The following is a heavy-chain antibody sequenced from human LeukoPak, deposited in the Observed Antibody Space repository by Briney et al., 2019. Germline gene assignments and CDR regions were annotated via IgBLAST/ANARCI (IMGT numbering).Heavy chain of an antibody. CDR2: SGSGGST. CDR3: AKDFWSGYYPNY. Sequence: GGSLRLSCAASGFTFSSYAMSWVRQAPGKGLEWVSGSGSGGSTYYAGSVKGRFTISRDNSKNTLYLQMNSLRAEDTAVYYCAKDFWSGYYPNYWGQGTLVTVSS. D-gene: IGHD3-3*01. CDR1: GFTFSSYA. V-gene: IGHV3-23*01. J-gene: IGHJ4*02.